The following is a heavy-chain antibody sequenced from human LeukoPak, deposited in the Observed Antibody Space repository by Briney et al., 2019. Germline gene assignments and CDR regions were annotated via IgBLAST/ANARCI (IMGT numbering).Heavy chain of an antibody. CDR3: ARHYGP. Sequence: SETLSLTCTVSGGSIRSSYYYWGWIRQPPGKGLEWIGSIYDSGSTYYNPSLKTRVAISVNTSNNQFPLKLNSVTAADTALYYCARHYGPWGQGTLDTVPS. CDR2: IYDSGST. V-gene: IGHV4-39*01. D-gene: IGHD3-10*01. J-gene: IGHJ5*02. CDR1: GGSIRSSYYY.